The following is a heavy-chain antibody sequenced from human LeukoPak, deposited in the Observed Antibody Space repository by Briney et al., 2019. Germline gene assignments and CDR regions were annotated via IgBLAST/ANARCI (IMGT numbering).Heavy chain of an antibody. CDR3: ARFFGVVTYYYYGMDV. CDR2: IWYDGSNK. J-gene: IGHJ6*02. D-gene: IGHD3-3*01. V-gene: IGHV3-33*01. CDR1: GFTFSSYG. Sequence: GGSLRLSCAASGFTFSSYGMYWVRQAPGKGLEWVAVIWYDGSNKYYADSVKGRFTISRDNSKNTLYLQMNSLRAEDTAVYYCARFFGVVTYYYYGMDVWGQGTTVTVSS.